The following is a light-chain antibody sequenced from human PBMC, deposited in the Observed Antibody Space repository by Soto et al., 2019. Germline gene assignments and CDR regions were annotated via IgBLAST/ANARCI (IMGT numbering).Light chain of an antibody. Sequence: EIMLTQSPASLSLSPGERATLSCRASQSVDSYLVWYQQKPGQAPRLLIFGASNRATGIPARFSGSGSGTDFTLTINSLEPEDFAVYYCQQRSSWPITFGQGTLLEIK. CDR2: GAS. CDR1: QSVDSY. V-gene: IGKV3-11*01. J-gene: IGKJ5*01. CDR3: QQRSSWPIT.